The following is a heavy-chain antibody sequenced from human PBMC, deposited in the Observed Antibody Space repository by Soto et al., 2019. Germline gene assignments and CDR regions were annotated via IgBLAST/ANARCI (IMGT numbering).Heavy chain of an antibody. D-gene: IGHD5-18*01. J-gene: IGHJ6*02. V-gene: IGHV1-2*02. CDR1: GYTFTGYY. CDR2: INPNSGGT. CDR3: ACGYSYGYSLYYYGMDV. Sequence: ASVKVSCKASGYTFTGYYMHWVRQAPGQGLEWMGWINPNSGGTNYAQKFQGRVTMTRDTSISTAYMELSRLRSDDTAVYYCACGYSYGYSLYYYGMDVWGQGTTVTV.